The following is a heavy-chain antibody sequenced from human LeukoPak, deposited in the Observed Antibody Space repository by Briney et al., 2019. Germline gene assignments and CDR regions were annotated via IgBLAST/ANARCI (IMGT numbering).Heavy chain of an antibody. J-gene: IGHJ4*02. Sequence: QPGGSLTLSCAASGFSLSTYGMNWVRQAPGKGLEWGSYISSSLSSIYYADSVKGRFSISRDNAKNSLYLQMRSLRREDTAVYFCVRGPRYSGYDYFDYWGQGTLVTVSS. CDR1: GFSLSTYG. CDR2: ISSSLSSI. CDR3: VRGPRYSGYDYFDY. V-gene: IGHV3-48*01. D-gene: IGHD5-12*01.